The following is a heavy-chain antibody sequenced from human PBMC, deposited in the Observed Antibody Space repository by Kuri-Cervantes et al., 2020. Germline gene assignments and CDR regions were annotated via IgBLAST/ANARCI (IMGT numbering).Heavy chain of an antibody. Sequence: GESLKISCKASGYSFTSYWIAWVRQMPGKGLEWMGIIYPGDSDTRYSPSFQGQVTISADKSISTAYLQWSSLKASDTAMYYCARLAYYYDSSGAYYMDVWGKGTTVTVSS. D-gene: IGHD3-22*01. V-gene: IGHV5-51*01. J-gene: IGHJ6*03. CDR2: IYPGDSDT. CDR3: ARLAYYYDSSGAYYMDV. CDR1: GYSFTSYW.